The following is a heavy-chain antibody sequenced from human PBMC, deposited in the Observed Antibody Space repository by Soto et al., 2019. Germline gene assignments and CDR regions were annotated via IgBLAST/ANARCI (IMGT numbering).Heavy chain of an antibody. CDR2: IYYSGST. V-gene: IGHV4-59*01. J-gene: IGHJ3*02. CDR1: GGSISSYY. CDR3: ARSQLTIAAAGPDAFDI. D-gene: IGHD6-13*01. Sequence: SETLSLTCTVSGGSISSYYWSWIRQPPGKGLEWIGYIYYSGSTNYNPSLKSRVTISVDTSKNQFSLKLSSVTAADTAVYYCARSQLTIAAAGPDAFDIWGQGTMVTVSS.